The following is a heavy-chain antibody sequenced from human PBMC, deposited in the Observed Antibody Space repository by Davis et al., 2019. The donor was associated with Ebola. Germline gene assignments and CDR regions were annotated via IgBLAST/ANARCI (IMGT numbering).Heavy chain of an antibody. D-gene: IGHD1-26*01. CDR2: IRYDGSIK. Sequence: GESLKISCAASGFIFRSYGMHWVRRAPGKGLEWVAFIRYDGSIKSYADSVKGRFTISRDQSTNTLSLQMNGLRPEDTSLYYCVKDRSGTYYFDDWGQGTLVTVSS. V-gene: IGHV3-30*02. CDR3: VKDRSGTYYFDD. J-gene: IGHJ4*02. CDR1: GFIFRSYG.